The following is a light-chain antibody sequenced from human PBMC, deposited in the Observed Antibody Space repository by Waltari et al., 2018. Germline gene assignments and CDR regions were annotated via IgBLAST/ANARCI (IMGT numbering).Light chain of an antibody. CDR2: DAS. J-gene: IGKJ1*01. CDR3: QQYGSSVSWT. CDR1: QTVGRNS. V-gene: IGKV3-20*01. Sequence: IVLPQSPGTLFLSPGESATLPCRADQTVGRNSLAWYRQKRGQPPRLVIYDASTRATGIPDRFSGSVSGTDFTLTISSLEPEDSAVYYCQQYGSSVSWTFGQGTKVEIK.